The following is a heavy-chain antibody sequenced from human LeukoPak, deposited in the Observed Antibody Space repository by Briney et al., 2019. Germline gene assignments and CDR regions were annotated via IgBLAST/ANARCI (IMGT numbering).Heavy chain of an antibody. V-gene: IGHV1-46*01. CDR2: ISPSGGST. CDR3: ARDVASHMGLANYFDY. CDR1: GYTFTSHY. D-gene: IGHD2-2*01. J-gene: IGHJ4*02. Sequence: ASVKVSCKASGYTFTSHYIHWVRQAPGQGLEWMGIISPSGGSTTYAQKFQGRVTMIRDTSTSTVYMDLSSLRSDDTAVYYCARDVASHMGLANYFDYWGQGALVIVSS.